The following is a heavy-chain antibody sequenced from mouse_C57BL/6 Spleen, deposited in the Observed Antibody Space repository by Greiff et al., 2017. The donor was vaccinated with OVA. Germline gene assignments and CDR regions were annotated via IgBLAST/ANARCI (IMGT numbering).Heavy chain of an antibody. Sequence: QVQLQQSGAELVKPGASVKLSCKASGYTFTSYWMHWVKQRPGRGLEWIGRIDPNSGGTKYNEKFKSKATLTVDKPSSTAYMQLSSLTSEDSAVYYCARGPITTVVANPYWYFDVWGTGTTVTVSS. CDR2: IDPNSGGT. CDR3: ARGPITTVVANPYWYFDV. D-gene: IGHD1-1*01. V-gene: IGHV1-72*01. J-gene: IGHJ1*03. CDR1: GYTFTSYW.